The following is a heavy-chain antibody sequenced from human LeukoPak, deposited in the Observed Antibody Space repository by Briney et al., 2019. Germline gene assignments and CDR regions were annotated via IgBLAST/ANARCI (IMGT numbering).Heavy chain of an antibody. CDR2: IDGSGGRGEKT. J-gene: IGHJ4*02. V-gene: IGHV3-23*01. D-gene: IGHD3-10*01. CDR1: GFTFSRYA. CDR3: ARSYGSGSYYNGFYFDY. Sequence: GGSLRLSCEASGFTFSRYAMSWVRQAPGKGLEWVSGIDGSGGRGEKTYYADSVKGRFTISRDNSKNTLFLQMSSLRAEDTAVYYCARSYGSGSYYNGFYFDYWGQGTLVTVSS.